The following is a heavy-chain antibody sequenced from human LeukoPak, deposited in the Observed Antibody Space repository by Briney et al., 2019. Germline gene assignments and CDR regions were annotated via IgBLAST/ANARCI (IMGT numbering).Heavy chain of an antibody. CDR3: ARGAPPDY. CDR2: MLYEGSNE. Sequence: GRSLRLSCAAPGFTFRDYAMYGVRKAPGKGRDGGASMLYEGSNEYYAHSVKGRFTTSIDNPKKTLYLQRNIRRTQKPAVHNVARGAPPDYWGKGTLVTVSS. CDR1: GFTFRDYA. V-gene: IGHV3-30-3*01. J-gene: IGHJ4*02.